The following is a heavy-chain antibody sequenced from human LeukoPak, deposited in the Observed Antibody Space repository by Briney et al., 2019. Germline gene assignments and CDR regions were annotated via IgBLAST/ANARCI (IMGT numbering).Heavy chain of an antibody. D-gene: IGHD2-2*01. J-gene: IGHJ6*02. Sequence: ASVKVSCKASGGTFSSYAINWVRQAPGQGLEWMGWINPNSGGTNYAQKFQGWVTMTRDTSISTAYMELSRLRSDDTAVYYCARDRIVVVPAATPYGMDVWGQGTTVTVSS. CDR3: ARDRIVVVPAATPYGMDV. V-gene: IGHV1-2*04. CDR1: GGTFSSYA. CDR2: INPNSGGT.